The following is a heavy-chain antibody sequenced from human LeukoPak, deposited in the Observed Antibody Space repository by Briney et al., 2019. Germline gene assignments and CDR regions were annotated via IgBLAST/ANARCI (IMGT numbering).Heavy chain of an antibody. CDR1: GNSISSSSYY. Sequence: PSETLSLTCTVSGNSISSSSYYWVWIRQPPGKGLEWIGSINYYGKTYYNPSLKSRVTISVDTSKNQFSLKLSSVTAADTAVYYCARGSRWALGGYWGQGTLVTVSS. CDR2: INYYGKT. J-gene: IGHJ4*02. V-gene: IGHV4-39*07. D-gene: IGHD4-23*01. CDR3: ARGSRWALGGY.